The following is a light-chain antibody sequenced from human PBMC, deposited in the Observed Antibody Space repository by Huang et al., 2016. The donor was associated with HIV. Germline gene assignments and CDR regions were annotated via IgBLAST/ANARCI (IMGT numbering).Light chain of an antibody. Sequence: IVLTQSPGTLSLSPGDRATLSCRASQSVSSSYLAWYQQKPGQAPRLLIYGASSRATGIPDRFSGSGSGTDFTLTISRLEPEDFAVYYCQQYGSSRLTFGGGTKVEIK. CDR3: QQYGSSRLT. J-gene: IGKJ4*01. CDR2: GAS. CDR1: QSVSSSY. V-gene: IGKV3-20*01.